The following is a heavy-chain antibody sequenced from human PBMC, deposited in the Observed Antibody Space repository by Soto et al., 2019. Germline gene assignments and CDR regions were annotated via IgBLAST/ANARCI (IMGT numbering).Heavy chain of an antibody. V-gene: IGHV4-30-4*01. Sequence: SETLSLTCTVSGGSISNGDYYWSWIRQPPGKGLEWIGYIYHSGSTYYNPSLKSRVTISVDTSKNEFSLKLSSVTAADTAVYYCAREGVGARYFYGLDVWGQGTTVT. CDR2: IYHSGST. D-gene: IGHD1-26*01. J-gene: IGHJ6*02. CDR1: GGSISNGDYY. CDR3: AREGVGARYFYGLDV.